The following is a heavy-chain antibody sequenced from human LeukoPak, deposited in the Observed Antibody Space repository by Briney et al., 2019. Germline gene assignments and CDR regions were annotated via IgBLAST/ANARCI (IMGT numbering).Heavy chain of an antibody. Sequence: TGGSLRLSCAASGFTVSSNYMSWVRQAPGKGLEWVSVIYSGGSTYYADSVKGRFTISRDNSKNTLYLQMNSLRAEDTAVYYCARPYDSSSYDAFDIWGQGTMVTVSS. J-gene: IGHJ3*02. CDR3: ARPYDSSSYDAFDI. D-gene: IGHD3-22*01. CDR2: IYSGGST. CDR1: GFTVSSNY. V-gene: IGHV3-66*04.